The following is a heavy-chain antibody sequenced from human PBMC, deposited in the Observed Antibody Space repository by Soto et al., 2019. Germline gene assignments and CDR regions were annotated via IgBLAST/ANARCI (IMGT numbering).Heavy chain of an antibody. J-gene: IGHJ5*02. D-gene: IGHD3-16*01. Sequence: SETLSLTCAVYGGSFSGYSWNWIRQPPGKGLEWIGEINHSGSTNYNPSLKSRVTISVDTSKNQFSLKLSSVTAADTAVYYCARATKGGWFDPWGQGTLVTVSS. CDR1: GGSFSGYS. V-gene: IGHV4-34*01. CDR2: INHSGST. CDR3: ARATKGGWFDP.